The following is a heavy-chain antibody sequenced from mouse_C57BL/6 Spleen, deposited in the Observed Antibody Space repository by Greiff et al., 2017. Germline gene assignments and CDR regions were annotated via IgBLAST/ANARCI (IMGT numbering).Heavy chain of an antibody. V-gene: IGHV1-4*01. CDR1: GYTFTSST. CDR3: ARGGYEAMDY. J-gene: IGHJ4*01. CDR2: INPSSGYT. Sequence: QVQLQQSGAELARPGASVKMSCKASGYTFTSSTMHWVKQRPGQGLEWIGYINPSSGYTKYNQKFKDKATLTADKSSSTAYMQLSSLTSEDSAVYYCARGGYEAMDYWGQGTSVTVSS.